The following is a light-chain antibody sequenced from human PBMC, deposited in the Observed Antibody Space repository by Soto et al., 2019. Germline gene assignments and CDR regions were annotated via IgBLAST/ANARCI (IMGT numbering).Light chain of an antibody. J-gene: IGKJ5*01. CDR1: QDIDNS. CDR3: QQHDGRPTMT. V-gene: IGKV1-33*01. CDR2: AVS. Sequence: IQLTQSPSSLSASVGETVTITCRASQDIDNSLNWYQHKPGKAPKLLVYAVSFLETGVPSRFSGRGSGNVLSLTINSLQSDDFATYYCQQHDGRPTMTFGQGTRLDSK.